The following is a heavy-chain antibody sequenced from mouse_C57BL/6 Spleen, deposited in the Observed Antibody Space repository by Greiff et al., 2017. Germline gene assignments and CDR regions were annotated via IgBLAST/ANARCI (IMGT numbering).Heavy chain of an antibody. CDR1: GYTFTDYE. CDR2: IDPETGGT. J-gene: IGHJ3*01. V-gene: IGHV1-15*01. CDR3: TRRGFAY. Sequence: VQLQESGAELVRPGASVTLSCKASGYTFTDYEMHWVKQTPVHGLEWIGAIDPETGGTAYNQKFKGKAILTADKSSSTAYMELRSLTSEDSAVYYCTRRGFAYWGQGTLVTVSA.